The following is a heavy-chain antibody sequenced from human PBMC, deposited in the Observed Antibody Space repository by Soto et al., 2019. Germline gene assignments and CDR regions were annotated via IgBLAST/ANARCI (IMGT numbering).Heavy chain of an antibody. CDR2: ISGSGGST. D-gene: IGHD3-22*01. CDR1: EVTFRYYE. Sequence: GGSQRLSCAASEVTFRYYEVHWVRQDHGKGLEWVSAISGSGGSTYYADSVKGRFTISRDNSKNTLYLQMNSLRAEDTAVYYCAKDSSQYYYDSSGILDSWGQGTLVTVS. J-gene: IGHJ4*02. CDR3: AKDSSQYYYDSSGILDS. V-gene: IGHV3-23*01.